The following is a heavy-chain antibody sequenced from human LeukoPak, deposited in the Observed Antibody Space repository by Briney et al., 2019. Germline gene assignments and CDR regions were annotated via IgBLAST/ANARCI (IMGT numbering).Heavy chain of an antibody. CDR1: GGSFSGYY. CDR3: ARARRFLEWLSSGYFDY. D-gene: IGHD3-3*01. CDR2: INHSGST. J-gene: IGHJ4*02. Sequence: PSETLSLTCAVYGGSFSGYYWSWIRQPPGKGLEWIGEINHSGSTNYNPSLKSRVTISVDTSKNQFSLKLSSVTAADTAVYYCARARRFLEWLSSGYFDYWGQGTLVTVSS. V-gene: IGHV4-34*01.